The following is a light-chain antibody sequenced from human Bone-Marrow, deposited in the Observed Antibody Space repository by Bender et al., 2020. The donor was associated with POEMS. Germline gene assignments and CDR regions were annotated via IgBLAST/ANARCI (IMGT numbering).Light chain of an antibody. CDR1: SSKFGSYP. V-gene: IGLV1-44*01. J-gene: IGLJ3*02. Sequence: QSVLTKPPSASGTPGQRVTISCSGSSSKFGSYPVNWYQQLPGAAPKLVIFNNSQRPSGVPDRFSGSNSGTSASLAISELLSDDEADFYCATWDDSLNGWVFGGGTKLTVL. CDR2: NNS. CDR3: ATWDDSLNGWV.